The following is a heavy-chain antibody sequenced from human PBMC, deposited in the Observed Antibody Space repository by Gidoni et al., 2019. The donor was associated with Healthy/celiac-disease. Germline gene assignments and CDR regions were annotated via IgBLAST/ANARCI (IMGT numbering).Heavy chain of an antibody. CDR1: RSTFTGYY. J-gene: IGHJ5*02. CDR2: INPNSGGT. CDR3: ARARPNIAARGWFDP. Sequence: QVQLVQSGAEVKNPGPSVTVCCKASRSTFTGYYMHWVRQAPGQGLEWRGRINPNSGGTNYAQKFQGRVTMTRDTSISTAYMELSRLRSDDTAVYYCARARPNIAARGWFDPWGQGTLVTVSS. V-gene: IGHV1-2*06. D-gene: IGHD6-6*01.